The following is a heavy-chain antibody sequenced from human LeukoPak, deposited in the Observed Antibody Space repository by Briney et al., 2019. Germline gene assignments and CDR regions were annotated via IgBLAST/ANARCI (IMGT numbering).Heavy chain of an antibody. D-gene: IGHD1-1*01. CDR1: GFTFSDYW. V-gene: IGHV3-7*04. Sequence: GGSLRLSCAASGFTFSDYWMSWVRQAPGKGLEWVANIKQDGSERYYVDSVKGRFTISRDNAKNSLYLEKNSLRDEDTAVYTGATGGLYRVHWGQGALVTVSS. J-gene: IGHJ4*02. CDR2: IKQDGSER. CDR3: ATGGLYRVH.